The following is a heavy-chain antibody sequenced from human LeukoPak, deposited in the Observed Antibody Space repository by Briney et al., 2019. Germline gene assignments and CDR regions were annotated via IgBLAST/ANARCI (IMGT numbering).Heavy chain of an antibody. CDR1: GGSISSGDYY. V-gene: IGHV4-30-4*01. Sequence: SETLSLTCTVSGGSISSGDYYWSWLRQPPGKGLEWIGYIYYSGSTYYNPSLKSRVTISVDTSKNQFSLKLSSVTAADTAVYYCARFVLRFLEGIDYWGQGTLVTVSS. J-gene: IGHJ4*02. CDR2: IYYSGST. CDR3: ARFVLRFLEGIDY. D-gene: IGHD3-3*01.